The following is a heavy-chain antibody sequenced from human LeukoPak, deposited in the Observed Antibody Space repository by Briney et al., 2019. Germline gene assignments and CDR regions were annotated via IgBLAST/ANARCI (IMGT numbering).Heavy chain of an antibody. CDR3: ARDRHTALDY. V-gene: IGHV4-61*08. CDR2: IYYSGST. Sequence: SETLSLTCTVSGGSISSGGYSWSWIRQHPGKGLEWIGYIYYSGSTYYNPSLKSRVTISVDTSKNQFSLKLSSVTAADTAVYYCARDRHTALDYWGQGTLVTVSS. D-gene: IGHD5-18*01. CDR1: GGSISSGGYS. J-gene: IGHJ4*02.